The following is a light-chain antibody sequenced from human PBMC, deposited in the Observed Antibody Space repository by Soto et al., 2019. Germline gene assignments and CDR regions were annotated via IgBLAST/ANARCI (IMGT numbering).Light chain of an antibody. CDR1: QSICMW. V-gene: IGKV1-5*01. CDR2: DAS. J-gene: IGKJ1*01. Sequence: DIQMTQYPPSLSASVGDRATLTCRASQSICMWVAWYQQRPGKAPSLLITDASKLESGVPPRFNGSRSETEFTLTIRNLQPDDFATYYCQQYNSFPWTFGLGTKVDI. CDR3: QQYNSFPWT.